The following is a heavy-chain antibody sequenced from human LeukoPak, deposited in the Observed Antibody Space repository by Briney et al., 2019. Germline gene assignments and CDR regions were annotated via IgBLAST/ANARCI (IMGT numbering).Heavy chain of an antibody. Sequence: GRSLRLSCAASGFTFSSYAMHWVRQAPGKGLEWVAVISYDGSNKYYADSVKGRFTISRDNSKNTLYLQMNSLRAEDTAVYYCARSPMNRYYYDSSGYYPKYYFDYWGQGTLVTVSS. CDR1: GFTFSSYA. D-gene: IGHD3-22*01. J-gene: IGHJ4*02. CDR2: ISYDGSNK. V-gene: IGHV3-30-3*01. CDR3: ARSPMNRYYYDSSGYYPKYYFDY.